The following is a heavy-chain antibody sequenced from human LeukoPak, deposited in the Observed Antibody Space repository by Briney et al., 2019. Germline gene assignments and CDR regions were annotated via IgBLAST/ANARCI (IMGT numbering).Heavy chain of an antibody. CDR3: AKGRRGYSYAFDY. D-gene: IGHD5-18*01. J-gene: IGHJ4*02. V-gene: IGHV3-9*01. CDR2: ISWNSGSI. Sequence: GGPLRLSCAASGFTFDDYAMHWVRQAPGKGLEWVSGISWNSGSIGSADSVKGRFTISRDNAKNSLYLQMNSLRAEDTALYYCAKGRRGYSYAFDYWGQGTLVTVSS. CDR1: GFTFDDYA.